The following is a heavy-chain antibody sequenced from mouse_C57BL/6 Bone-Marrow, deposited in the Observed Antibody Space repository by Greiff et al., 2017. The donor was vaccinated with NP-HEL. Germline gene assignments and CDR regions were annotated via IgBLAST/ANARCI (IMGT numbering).Heavy chain of an antibody. J-gene: IGHJ1*03. CDR1: GYTFTDHT. CDR2: IYPRDGST. V-gene: IGHV1-78*01. D-gene: IGHD2-4*01. Sequence: QVQLQQSDAELVKPGASVKISCKVSGYTFTDHTIHWMKQRPEQGLEWIGYIYPRDGSTKYNEKFKGKATLTAYKSSSTSYMQLNSLTSEDSSVYFCARNGDDYDEDWYFDVWGTGTTVTVSS. CDR3: ARNGDDYDEDWYFDV.